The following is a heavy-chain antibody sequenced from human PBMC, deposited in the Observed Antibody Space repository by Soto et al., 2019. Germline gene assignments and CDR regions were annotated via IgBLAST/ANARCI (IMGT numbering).Heavy chain of an antibody. V-gene: IGHV1-2*04. CDR1: GYTFTGYY. D-gene: IGHD2-2*03. J-gene: IGHJ5*02. Sequence: ASVKGSCKASGYTFTGYYMHWVRQTPGQGLEWMGWINPNSRGTNYAQKFQGWVTMTRDTSISTAYREVSRVRSDDTDVYYCARDLSGYCSSTSCYSVQGFDPWGQGTLVTVSS. CDR3: ARDLSGYCSSTSCYSVQGFDP. CDR2: INPNSRGT.